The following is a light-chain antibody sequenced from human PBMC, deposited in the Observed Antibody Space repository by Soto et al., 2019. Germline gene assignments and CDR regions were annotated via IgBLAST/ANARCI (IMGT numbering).Light chain of an antibody. CDR2: EVS. CDR3: SSYTSSRAYV. Sequence: QSALTQPASVSGSPGKSITVSCTATSSDVGGYNYVSWYQQQSGKAPKLMIHEVSNQPSGVSNRFSGSKSGNTASLTISGLQAEDEADYYCSSYTSSRAYVFGIGTKVTVL. CDR1: SSDVGGYNY. V-gene: IGLV2-14*01. J-gene: IGLJ1*01.